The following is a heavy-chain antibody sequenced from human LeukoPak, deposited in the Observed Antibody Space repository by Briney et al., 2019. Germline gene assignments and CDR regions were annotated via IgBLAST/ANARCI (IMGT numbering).Heavy chain of an antibody. CDR3: ARGVGYCSGGSCHRFDS. CDR1: GFTFSTYS. CDR2: ISSSSSYK. J-gene: IGHJ4*02. D-gene: IGHD2-15*01. Sequence: SGGSLRFSCAASGFTFSTYSMNWVPQAPGKGREWVSFISSSSSYKNYADSVKGRFTISRDNAKNSLYLQMNSLRAEDTAVYYCARGVGYCSGGSCHRFDSWGQGTLVIVSS. V-gene: IGHV3-21*01.